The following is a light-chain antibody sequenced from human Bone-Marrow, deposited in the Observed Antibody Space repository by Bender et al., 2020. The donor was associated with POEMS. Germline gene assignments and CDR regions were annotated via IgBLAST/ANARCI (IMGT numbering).Light chain of an antibody. V-gene: IGLV2-23*02. CDR3: CLYAGSSTLV. Sequence: QSALTHPASVSGSPGQSITISCTTASSDVGSYNLVSWYQQHPGKAPKLLIFEVSQRPSGVSNRFSGSKSGNTASLTISGLQAEDEADYYCCLYAGSSTLVFGGGTKLTVL. CDR2: EVS. CDR1: SSDVGSYNL. J-gene: IGLJ2*01.